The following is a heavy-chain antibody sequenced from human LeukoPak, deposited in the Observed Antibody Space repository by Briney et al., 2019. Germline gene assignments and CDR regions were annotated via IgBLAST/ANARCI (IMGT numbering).Heavy chain of an antibody. D-gene: IGHD6-19*01. CDR2: MNPNSGNT. V-gene: IGHV1-8*02. J-gene: IGHJ4*02. CDR3: ARGYSSGWYRYFDY. Sequence: ASVKVSCKASGYTFTSYDINWVRQATGQGLEWMGWMNPNSGNTGYAQKFQGRVTITRNTSISTAYMELSSLRSEDTAVYYCARGYSSGWYRYFDYWGQGTLVTVSS. CDR1: GYTFTSYD.